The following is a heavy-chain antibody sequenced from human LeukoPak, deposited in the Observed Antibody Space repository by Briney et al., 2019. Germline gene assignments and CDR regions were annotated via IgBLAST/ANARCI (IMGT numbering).Heavy chain of an antibody. CDR3: ARGRGRYYGSGSYYQY. CDR2: INHSGST. Sequence: PSETLSLTCAVYGGSFSGYYWSWIRQPPGKGLEWIGEINHSGSTNYNPSLKSRVTIPVDTSKNQFSLKLSSVTAADTAVYYCARGRGRYYGSGSYYQYWGQGTLVTVSS. CDR1: GGSFSGYY. J-gene: IGHJ4*02. V-gene: IGHV4-34*01. D-gene: IGHD3-10*01.